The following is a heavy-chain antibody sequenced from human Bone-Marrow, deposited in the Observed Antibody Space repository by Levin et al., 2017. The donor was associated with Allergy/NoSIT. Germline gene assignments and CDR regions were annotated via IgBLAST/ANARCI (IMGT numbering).Heavy chain of an antibody. CDR3: ARSDYSTSLPQGNFYYGIDV. CDR1: GFAFTSFT. CDR2: INTGSSL. V-gene: IGHV3-21*01. J-gene: IGHJ6*02. D-gene: IGHD2-2*01. Sequence: GGSLRLSCATSGFAFTSFTMNWVRQAPGKGLEWVSSINTGSSLSYADSLEGRFRISRDNAKSSIYLEMNSLRVEDTAIYYCARSDYSTSLPQGNFYYGIDVWGQGTTVTVS.